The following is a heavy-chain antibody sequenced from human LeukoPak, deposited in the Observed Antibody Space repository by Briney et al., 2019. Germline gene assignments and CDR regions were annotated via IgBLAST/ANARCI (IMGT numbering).Heavy chain of an antibody. Sequence: ASVEVSCKVSGYTLTELSMHWVRQAPGKGLEWMGGFDPEDGETIYAQKFQGRVTMTEDTSTDTAYMELSSLRSEDTAVYYCAAAGTKRNWFDPWGQGTLVTVSS. J-gene: IGHJ5*02. CDR3: AAAGTKRNWFDP. CDR2: FDPEDGET. V-gene: IGHV1-24*01. D-gene: IGHD1-1*01. CDR1: GYTLTELS.